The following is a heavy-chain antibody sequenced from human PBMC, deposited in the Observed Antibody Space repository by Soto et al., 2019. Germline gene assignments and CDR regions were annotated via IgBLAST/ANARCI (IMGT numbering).Heavy chain of an antibody. CDR2: IRSKANSYAT. Sequence: VGSLRLSCAASGFTFSGSAMHWVRQASGKGLEWVGRIRSKANSYATAYAASVKGRFTISRDDSKNTAYLQMNSLKTEDTAVYYCTLSYYDYVWGSYRYFDYWGQGTLVTVSS. CDR3: TLSYYDYVWGSYRYFDY. D-gene: IGHD3-16*02. CDR1: GFTFSGSA. V-gene: IGHV3-73*01. J-gene: IGHJ4*02.